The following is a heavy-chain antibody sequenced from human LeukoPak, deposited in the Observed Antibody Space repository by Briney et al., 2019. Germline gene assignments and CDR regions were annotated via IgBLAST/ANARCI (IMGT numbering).Heavy chain of an antibody. Sequence: TGRSLRLSCAASGFTFDGYTMHWVRQAPGKGLEWVSGISWNSGKIDYAASVKGRFTISRDNAKNSLYLQMNSLRAEDTALYYCAKADSSSWYTDAFDIWGQGTMVTVSS. CDR1: GFTFDGYT. D-gene: IGHD6-13*01. CDR2: ISWNSGKI. CDR3: AKADSSSWYTDAFDI. J-gene: IGHJ3*02. V-gene: IGHV3-9*01.